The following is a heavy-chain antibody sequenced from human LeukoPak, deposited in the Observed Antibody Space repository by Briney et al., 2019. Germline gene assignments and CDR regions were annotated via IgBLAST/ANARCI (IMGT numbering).Heavy chain of an antibody. Sequence: PSETLSLTCTVSGGSVSSYYWSWIRQPAGKGLEWIGRIYTSGSTNYNPSLKGRVTMSVDTSKNQFSLKLSSVTAADTAVYYCAREGMNGYSTYYFDYWGQGTLVTVSS. CDR1: GGSVSSYY. D-gene: IGHD2-15*01. V-gene: IGHV4-4*07. CDR2: IYTSGST. CDR3: AREGMNGYSTYYFDY. J-gene: IGHJ4*02.